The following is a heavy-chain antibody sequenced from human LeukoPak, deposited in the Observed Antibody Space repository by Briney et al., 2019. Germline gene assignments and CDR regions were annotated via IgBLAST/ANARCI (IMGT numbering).Heavy chain of an antibody. V-gene: IGHV3-21*01. CDR1: GFTFSSYS. CDR3: TKDWSTTGPYDS. D-gene: IGHD2-2*01. Sequence: GGSLRLSCAASGFTFSSYSMNWVRQAPGKGLEWVSSISRGGSYIYYADSVKGRFTLSRDNAKNSLYLQMNSLRAEDTAIYYCTKDWSTTGPYDSWGQGTLVTVSS. J-gene: IGHJ1*01. CDR2: ISRGGSYI.